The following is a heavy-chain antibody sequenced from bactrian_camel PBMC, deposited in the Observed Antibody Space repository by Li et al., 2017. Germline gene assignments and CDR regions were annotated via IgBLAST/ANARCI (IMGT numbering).Heavy chain of an antibody. V-gene: IGHV3S26*01. J-gene: IGHJ4*01. CDR3: AADPAMGWRCPDEYNY. CDR2: FDNTDSTS. D-gene: IGHD3*01. Sequence: QVQLVESGGGSVQAGGSLRLSCTIGGYTRVSACLGWFRQAPGKEREGFAAFDNTDSTSLYHDSVKGRFTVSHDNAKNTLYLQMNSLKPEDTGMYYCAADPAMGWRCPDEYNYWGQGTQVTVS. CDR1: GYTRVSAC.